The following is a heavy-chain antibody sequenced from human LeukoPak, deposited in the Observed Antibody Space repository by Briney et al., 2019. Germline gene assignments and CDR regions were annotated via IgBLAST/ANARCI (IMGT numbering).Heavy chain of an antibody. J-gene: IGHJ4*02. CDR2: ISGSGGST. CDR3: ARDLSTGPLGELSIVNGPFDY. V-gene: IGHV3-23*01. Sequence: PGGSLRLSCAASGFTFSSYAMSWVRQAPGKGLEWVSAISGSGGSTYYADSVKGRFTISRDNSKNTLYLQMNSLRAEDTAVYYCARDLSTGPLGELSIVNGPFDYWGQGTLVTVSS. CDR1: GFTFSSYA. D-gene: IGHD3-16*02.